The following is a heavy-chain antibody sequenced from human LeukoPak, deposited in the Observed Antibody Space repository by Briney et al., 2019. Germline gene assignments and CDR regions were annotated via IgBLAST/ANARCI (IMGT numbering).Heavy chain of an antibody. J-gene: IGHJ4*02. V-gene: IGHV3-30*01. D-gene: IGHD2-15*01. Sequence: GRSLRLSCAASGITFSDYAMHWVRQAPGKGLEWVAVISYDGSTKYYADSVKGRFTISRDDSTNTLSLQMNSLRVEDTALYYCESDKKGIWNFDYWGRGTLVTVSS. CDR2: ISYDGSTK. CDR3: ESDKKGIWNFDY. CDR1: GITFSDYA.